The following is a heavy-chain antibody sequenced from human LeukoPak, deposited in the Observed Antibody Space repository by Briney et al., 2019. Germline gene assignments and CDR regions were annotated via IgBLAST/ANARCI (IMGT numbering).Heavy chain of an antibody. CDR2: ISSSSYI. CDR1: GFTFSSYS. J-gene: IGHJ6*02. Sequence: GGSLRLSCAASGFTFSSYSMNWVRQAPGKGLEWVSSISSSSYIYYADSVKGRFTISRDNAKNSLYLQMNSLRAEDTAVYYCARGMGSSGWYYYYYGMDVWGQGTTVTVSS. CDR3: ARGMGSSGWYYYYYGMDV. V-gene: IGHV3-21*01. D-gene: IGHD6-19*01.